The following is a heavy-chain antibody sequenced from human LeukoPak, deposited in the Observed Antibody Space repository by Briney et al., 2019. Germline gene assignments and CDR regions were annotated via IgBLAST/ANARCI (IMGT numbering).Heavy chain of an antibody. J-gene: IGHJ4*02. CDR1: GFTLSYNY. Sequence: GGSLRLSCAASGFTLSYNYMGWVRQAPGKGLEWVSVIYSGAITDYAASVRGRFTISRDNPKNTLDLQMNSLRAEDTAVYYCARGVAGVLYWGQGTLVTVSS. V-gene: IGHV3-66*01. CDR2: IYSGAIT. CDR3: ARGVAGVLY. D-gene: IGHD6-19*01.